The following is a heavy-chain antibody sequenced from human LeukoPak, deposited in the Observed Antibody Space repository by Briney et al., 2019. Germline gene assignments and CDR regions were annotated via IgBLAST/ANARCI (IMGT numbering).Heavy chain of an antibody. CDR1: GYTFTGYY. Sequence: ASAKVSCKASGYTFTGYYMHWVQQAPGQGLEWMGWINPNSGGTNYAQKFQGRVTMTRDTSISTAYMELSRLRSDDTAVYYCARGGRDCSGGSCYALFDYWGQGTLVTVSS. V-gene: IGHV1-2*02. CDR2: INPNSGGT. J-gene: IGHJ4*02. CDR3: ARGGRDCSGGSCYALFDY. D-gene: IGHD2-15*01.